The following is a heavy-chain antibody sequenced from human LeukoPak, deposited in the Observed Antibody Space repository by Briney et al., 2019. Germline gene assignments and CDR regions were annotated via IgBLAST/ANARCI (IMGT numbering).Heavy chain of an antibody. Sequence: GASVKVSCKASGYTFTGKFIHWVRQAHGQGLEWMGGINPDSGDTNYLQKFQGRVTMTRDTSISTAYMELSRLRSDDTAVYYCTRDLLGGSGTFDPWGQGTLVTVSS. CDR2: INPDSGDT. CDR1: GYTFTGKF. J-gene: IGHJ5*02. D-gene: IGHD3-10*01. CDR3: TRDLLGGSGTFDP. V-gene: IGHV1-2*02.